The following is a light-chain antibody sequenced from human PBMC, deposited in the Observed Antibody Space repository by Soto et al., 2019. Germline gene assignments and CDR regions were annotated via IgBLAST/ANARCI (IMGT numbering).Light chain of an antibody. J-gene: IGLJ3*02. CDR3: QVWDSGSDPWV. CDR1: NIGRKS. CDR2: DDS. Sequence: SYELTQPPSVSVAPGQTATMTCGGGNIGRKSVHWYQQKPGQAPVLVVYDDSDRPLGIPERLSGSNSGNMATLTITRVEAGDEADYYCQVWDSGSDPWVFGGGTKLTVL. V-gene: IGLV3-21*02.